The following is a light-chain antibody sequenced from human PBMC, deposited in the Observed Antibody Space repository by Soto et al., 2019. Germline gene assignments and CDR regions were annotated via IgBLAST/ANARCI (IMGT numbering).Light chain of an antibody. Sequence: ETVLTQSPGTLSLSPGERVTLSCRASQSVCSRCLAWYQQKPGQSPRLLIYGASSRATGIPDRFSGSGSGTDFTLTISRLEPEDFAVYYCPHYDTTPWKFGQGNKVGIK. CDR2: GAS. CDR3: PHYDTTPWK. J-gene: IGKJ1*01. V-gene: IGKV3-20*01. CDR1: QSVCSRC.